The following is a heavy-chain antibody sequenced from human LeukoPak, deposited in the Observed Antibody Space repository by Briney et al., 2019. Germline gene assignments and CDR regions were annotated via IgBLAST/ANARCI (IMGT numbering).Heavy chain of an antibody. CDR3: AKDQRRYCSSTSCPVFDY. J-gene: IGHJ4*02. D-gene: IGHD2-2*01. CDR2: ISGSGGST. Sequence: RTGGSLRLSCAASGFTFSSYSMNWVRQAPGKGLEWVSAISGSGGSTYYADSVKGRFTISRDNSKNTLYLQMNSLRAEDTAVYYCAKDQRRYCSSTSCPVFDYWGQGTLVTVSS. CDR1: GFTFSSYS. V-gene: IGHV3-23*01.